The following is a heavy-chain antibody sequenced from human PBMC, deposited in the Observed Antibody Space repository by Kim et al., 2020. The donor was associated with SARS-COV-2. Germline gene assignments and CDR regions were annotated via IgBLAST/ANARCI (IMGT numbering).Heavy chain of an antibody. CDR3: ATGGSGSYYKVDAFDI. V-gene: IGHV3-48*03. D-gene: IGHD3-10*01. CDR1: GFTFSSYD. Sequence: GGSLRLSCAASGFTFSSYDMNWVRQAPGKGLEWVSYISSSGSTIYYADSVKGRFTISRDNAKNSLYLQMNSLRAEDTAVYYCATGGSGSYYKVDAFDIWGEGTMVTVSS. J-gene: IGHJ3*02. CDR2: ISSSGSTI.